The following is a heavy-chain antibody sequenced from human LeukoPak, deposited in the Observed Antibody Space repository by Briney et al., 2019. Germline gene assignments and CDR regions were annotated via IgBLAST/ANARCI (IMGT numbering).Heavy chain of an antibody. CDR1: GFTFSSYA. V-gene: IGHV3-72*01. D-gene: IGHD3-10*01. CDR3: ARSMIRGVAVAHFGY. Sequence: GGSLRLSCAASGFTFSSYAMDWVRQAPGKGLEWVGRTRNKANSYSTEYAASVRGRCTISRDDSKNTLYLQMNSLKTDDTAVYYCARSMIRGVAVAHFGYWGQGTLVTVSS. J-gene: IGHJ4*02. CDR2: TRNKANSYST.